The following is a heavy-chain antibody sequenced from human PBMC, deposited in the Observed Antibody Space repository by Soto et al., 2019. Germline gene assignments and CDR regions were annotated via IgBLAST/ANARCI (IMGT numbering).Heavy chain of an antibody. CDR2: ISYDGSNK. Sequence: GGSLRLSCAASGFTFSSYGMHWVRQAPGKGLERVAVISYDGSNKYYADSVKGRFTISRDNSKNTLYLQMNSLRAEDTAVYYCAKEEDIVARRYFDYWGQGTLVTVSS. D-gene: IGHD5-12*01. CDR3: AKEEDIVARRYFDY. CDR1: GFTFSSYG. J-gene: IGHJ4*02. V-gene: IGHV3-30*18.